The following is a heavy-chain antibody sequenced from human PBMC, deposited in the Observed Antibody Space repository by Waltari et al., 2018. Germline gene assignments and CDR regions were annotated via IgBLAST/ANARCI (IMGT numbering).Heavy chain of an antibody. V-gene: IGHV4-34*01. D-gene: IGHD3-22*01. CDR1: GGSFSGYY. J-gene: IGHJ4*02. CDR2: INHSGST. Sequence: QVQLQQWGAGLLKPSETLSLTCAVYGGSFSGYYWSWIRQPPGKGLEWIGEINHSGSTNYNPSLKSRVTISVDTSKNQFSLKLSSVTAADTAVYYCARDQNYDSSGYYYGGAGFDYWGQGTLVTVSS. CDR3: ARDQNYDSSGYYYGGAGFDY.